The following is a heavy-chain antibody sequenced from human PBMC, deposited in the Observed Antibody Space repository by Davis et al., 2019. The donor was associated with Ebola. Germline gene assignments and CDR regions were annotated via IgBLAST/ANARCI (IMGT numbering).Heavy chain of an antibody. J-gene: IGHJ4*02. V-gene: IGHV4-59*01. D-gene: IGHD6-19*01. CDR2: IHYLGNT. Sequence: SETLSLTCTVSGGSINNYFWSWIRQPPGKGLEWIGNIHYLGNTNYNPSLKSRVTISVDTSKTQFSLKLSSVTPADTAVYYCARANEWLPGYFDSWGQGTLVTVSS. CDR1: GGSINNYF. CDR3: ARANEWLPGYFDS.